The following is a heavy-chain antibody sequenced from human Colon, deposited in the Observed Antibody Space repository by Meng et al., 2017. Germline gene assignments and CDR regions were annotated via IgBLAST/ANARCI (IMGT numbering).Heavy chain of an antibody. J-gene: IGHJ4*02. CDR1: GGSISSGDW. D-gene: IGHD3-22*01. CDR3: ARNGFYSLGY. V-gene: IGHV4-4*02. Sequence: QVQRQGSGPGVVKPSGTLSLTCAVSGGSISSGDWWSWVRQPPGKGLEWIGEIHHGRGTNYNPALRSRVTFSLDKSRNQLSLTLTSVTAADTAVYYCARNGFYSLGYWGPGALVTVSS. CDR2: IHHGRGT.